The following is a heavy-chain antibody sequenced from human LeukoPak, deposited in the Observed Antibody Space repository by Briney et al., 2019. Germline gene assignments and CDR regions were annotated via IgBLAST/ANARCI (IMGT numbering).Heavy chain of an antibody. CDR1: GGSFSGYY. D-gene: IGHD6-19*01. Sequence: NPSETLSLTCAVYGGSFSGYYWSWIRQPPGKGLEWIGEINHSGSTNYNPSLKSRVTISVDTSKNQFSLKLSSVTAADTAVYYCARDPAVAGTRFGGDDAFDIWGQGTMVTVSS. V-gene: IGHV4-34*01. J-gene: IGHJ3*02. CDR3: ARDPAVAGTRFGGDDAFDI. CDR2: INHSGST.